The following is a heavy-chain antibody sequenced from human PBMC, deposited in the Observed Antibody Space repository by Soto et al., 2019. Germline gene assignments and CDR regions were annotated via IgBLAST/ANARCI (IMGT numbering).Heavy chain of an antibody. V-gene: IGHV1-2*04. CDR1: GYTFTGYY. CDR2: INPNSGGT. J-gene: IGHJ6*02. CDR3: ARGGYCSGGSCYSVGVYYYYYGMDV. D-gene: IGHD2-15*01. Sequence: GASVKVSCKASGYTFTGYYMHWVRQAPGQGLEWMGWINPNSGGTNYAQKFQGWVTMTRDTSISTAYMELSRLRSDDTAVYYCARGGYCSGGSCYSVGVYYYYYGMDVWGQGTTVTVS.